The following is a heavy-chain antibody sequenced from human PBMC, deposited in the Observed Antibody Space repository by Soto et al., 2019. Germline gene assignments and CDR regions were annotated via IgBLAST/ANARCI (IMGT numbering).Heavy chain of an antibody. CDR3: SRKLVEYDYYGMDV. CDR1: GGSFSGYY. CDR2: INHSGST. D-gene: IGHD2-2*01. Sequence: SETLSLTCAVYGGSFSGYYWSWIRQPPGKGLEWIGEINHSGSTNYNPSLKSRVTISVDTSKNQFSLKLSSVTAADTAVYYCSRKLVEYDYYGMDVWGQGTTVTVSS. V-gene: IGHV4-34*01. J-gene: IGHJ6*02.